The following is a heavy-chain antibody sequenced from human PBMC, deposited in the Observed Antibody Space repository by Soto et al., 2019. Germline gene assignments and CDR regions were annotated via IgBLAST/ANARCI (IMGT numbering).Heavy chain of an antibody. CDR1: GYTFTSYA. D-gene: IGHD3-3*01. CDR2: INAGNGNT. CDR3: ARDQVLAFGVVIMDYYYYGMDV. V-gene: IGHV1-3*01. J-gene: IGHJ6*02. Sequence: ASVKVSCKASGYTFTSYAMHWVRQAPGQRLEWMGWINAGNGNTKYSQKFQGRVTITRETSASTAYMELSSLRSEDTAVYYCARDQVLAFGVVIMDYYYYGMDVWGQGTTVTVSS.